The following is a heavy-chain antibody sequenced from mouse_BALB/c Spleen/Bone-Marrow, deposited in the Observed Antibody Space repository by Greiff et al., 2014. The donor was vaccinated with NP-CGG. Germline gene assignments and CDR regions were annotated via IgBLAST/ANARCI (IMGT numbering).Heavy chain of an antibody. CDR1: GFSLTSYG. Sequence: QVQLQQPGPGLVAPSQSLSITCTVSGFSLTSYGVHWVRQPPGKGLEWLGVIWAGGSTNYNSALMSRLSISKDNSKSQVFLKMNSLQTDDTAMYYCARVHLWYFDVWGAGTTVTVSS. J-gene: IGHJ1*01. CDR3: ARVHLWYFDV. CDR2: IWAGGST. V-gene: IGHV2-9*02.